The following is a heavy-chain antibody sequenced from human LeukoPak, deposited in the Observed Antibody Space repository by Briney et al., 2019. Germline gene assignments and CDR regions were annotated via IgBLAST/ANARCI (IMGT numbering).Heavy chain of an antibody. CDR3: ARDQGPYYYDSSGYSVY. D-gene: IGHD3-22*01. CDR2: ISSSSSYI. J-gene: IGHJ4*02. CDR1: GFTFSGYS. V-gene: IGHV3-21*01. Sequence: GGSLRLSCAASGFTFSGYSMNWVRQAPGKGLEWVSSISSSSSYIYYADSVKGRFTISRDNAKNSLYLQMNSLRAEDTAVYYCARDQGPYYYDSSGYSVYWGQGTLVTVSS.